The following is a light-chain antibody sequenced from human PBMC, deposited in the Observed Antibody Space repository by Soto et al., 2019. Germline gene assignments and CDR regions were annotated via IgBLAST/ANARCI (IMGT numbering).Light chain of an antibody. CDR3: QQYGSSPT. CDR1: QSVSSNN. J-gene: IGKJ1*01. V-gene: IGKV3-20*01. Sequence: EIVLTQSPGTLSLSPGKRGTLSCRASQSVSSNNLAWYQQKPGQAPRLLIYGASNRATGIPDRFSGSGSGTDVNLNISRLEPEDFAVYFCQQYGSSPTFGQGTKVDIK. CDR2: GAS.